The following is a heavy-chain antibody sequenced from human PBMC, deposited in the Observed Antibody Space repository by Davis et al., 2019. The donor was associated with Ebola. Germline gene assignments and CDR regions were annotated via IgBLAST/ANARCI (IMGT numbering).Heavy chain of an antibody. CDR1: GFTFSSYS. CDR2: ISSSSSTI. J-gene: IGHJ4*02. D-gene: IGHD3-22*01. Sequence: PGGSLRLSCAASGFTFSSYSMNWVRQAPGKGLEWVSYISSSSSTIYYADSVKGRFTISRDNAKNSLYLQMNSLRDEDTAVYYCARDQYYYDSSGYSYYFDYWGQGTLVTVSS. V-gene: IGHV3-48*02. CDR3: ARDQYYYDSSGYSYYFDY.